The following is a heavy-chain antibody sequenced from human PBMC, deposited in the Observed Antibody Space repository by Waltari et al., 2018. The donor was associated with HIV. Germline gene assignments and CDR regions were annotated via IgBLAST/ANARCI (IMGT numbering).Heavy chain of an antibody. D-gene: IGHD6-13*01. CDR2: ISGSGGST. V-gene: IGHV3-23*01. CDR1: GFTFSSYA. CDR3: AKDWGGYSPLYYFDY. J-gene: IGHJ4*02. Sequence: EVQLLESGGGLVQPGGSLRLSCAASGFTFSSYAMSWVRQAPGKGLEWVSGISGSGGSTYYADSVKGRFTISRDNSKNTLFLQMNSLRAEDTAVYYCAKDWGGYSPLYYFDYWGQGTLVTVSS.